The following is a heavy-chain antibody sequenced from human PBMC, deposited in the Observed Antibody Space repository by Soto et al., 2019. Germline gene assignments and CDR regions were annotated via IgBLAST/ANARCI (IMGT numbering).Heavy chain of an antibody. CDR1: GFTFSSYA. D-gene: IGHD3-3*01. J-gene: IGHJ1*01. V-gene: IGHV3-23*01. CDR2: ISGSGGST. Sequence: GGSLRLSCAASGFTFSSYAMSWVRQAPGKGLEWVSAISGSGGSTYYADSVKGRFTISRDNSKNTLYLQMNSLRAEDTAVYYCAKHIRFLEWLPTLPKGFQHWGQGTLVTVSS. CDR3: AKHIRFLEWLPTLPKGFQH.